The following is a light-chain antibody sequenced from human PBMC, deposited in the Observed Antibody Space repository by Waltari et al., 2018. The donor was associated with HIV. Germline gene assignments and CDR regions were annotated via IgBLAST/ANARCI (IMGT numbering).Light chain of an antibody. J-gene: IGKJ1*01. CDR3: QQYDTYYRT. Sequence: DIQITQSPSTLSASLGDRVTITCRASQSISSWLAWYQQKAGRAPKLLIYKASNLETGVPSRFSGTGSGTEFTLTITSVQPDDVGTYYCQQYDTYYRTFGQGTKVEI. CDR2: KAS. V-gene: IGKV1-5*03. CDR1: QSISSW.